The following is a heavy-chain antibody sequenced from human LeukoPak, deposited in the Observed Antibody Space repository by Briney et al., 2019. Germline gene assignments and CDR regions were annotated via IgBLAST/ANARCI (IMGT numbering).Heavy chain of an antibody. CDR2: IASTGSYT. V-gene: IGHV3-11*05. CDR1: GFSFSDHY. D-gene: IGHD5-12*01. Sequence: PGGSLRLSCAASGFSFSDHYMNWIRQAPGKGLEWVSYIASTGSYTNYADSVRGRFTISRDNAKKSLYLQMNGLRAEDTAVYYCARVHSGYEGDYFDYWGQGTLVTVSS. J-gene: IGHJ4*02. CDR3: ARVHSGYEGDYFDY.